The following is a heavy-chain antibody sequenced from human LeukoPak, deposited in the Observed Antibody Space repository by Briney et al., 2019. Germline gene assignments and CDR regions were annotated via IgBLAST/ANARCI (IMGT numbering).Heavy chain of an antibody. J-gene: IGHJ6*03. CDR1: GFTVSSNY. D-gene: IGHD4-23*01. CDR2: IYSGGST. V-gene: IGHV3-53*01. CDR3: ARERAVVGYYYYYYMDV. Sequence: PGGSLRLSCAASGFTVSSNYMSWVRQAPGKGLEWVSVIYSGGSTYYADSVKGRFTISRDNSKNTLYLQMNSLRAEDTAVYYCARERAVVGYYYYYYMDVWGKGTTVTVSS.